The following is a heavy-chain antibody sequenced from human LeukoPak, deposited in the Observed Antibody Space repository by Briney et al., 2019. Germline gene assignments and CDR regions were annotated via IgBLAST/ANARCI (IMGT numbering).Heavy chain of an antibody. V-gene: IGHV1-2*02. CDR2: INPNSGGT. Sequence: ASVTVSCKASGYTFTGYYMHWVRQAPGQGLEWMGWINPNSGGTNYAQKFQGRVTMTRDASISTAYMELSRLRSDDTAVYYCAREPDTAMAYFDYWGQGTLVTVSS. J-gene: IGHJ4*02. CDR3: AREPDTAMAYFDY. CDR1: GYTFTGYY. D-gene: IGHD5-18*01.